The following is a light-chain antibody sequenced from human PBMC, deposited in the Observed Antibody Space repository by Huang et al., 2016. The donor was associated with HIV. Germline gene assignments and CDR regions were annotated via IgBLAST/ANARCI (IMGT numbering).Light chain of an antibody. CDR2: DAS. Sequence: EIVLTQSPATLSLSPGEIATLSCRASQSFSNYLDWFQQKPGQAPRLLIYDASNRATDISARFSGSGSGTDLTLTIKSLEPEDSAIYYCQQRSNWPPTYTFGRGTKLEIK. CDR1: QSFSNY. J-gene: IGKJ2*01. CDR3: QQRSNWPPTYT. V-gene: IGKV3-11*01.